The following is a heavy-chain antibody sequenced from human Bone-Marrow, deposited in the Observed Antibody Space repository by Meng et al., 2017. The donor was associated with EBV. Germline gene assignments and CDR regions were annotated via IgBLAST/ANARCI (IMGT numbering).Heavy chain of an antibody. Sequence: TLTEFWPTLIKPTLSCTLTGTISRFSLSTSGVRAGWNRQPPGKALEWLALIYWDDEKRYSPSLKSRLTITKDTSKNQVVLTMTNMDPFDTATYYFAHRGLRWFDYWGQGTLVTVSS. J-gene: IGHJ4*02. CDR1: RFSLSTSGVR. D-gene: IGHD4-23*01. V-gene: IGHV2-5*02. CDR3: AHRGLRWFDY. CDR2: IYWDDEK.